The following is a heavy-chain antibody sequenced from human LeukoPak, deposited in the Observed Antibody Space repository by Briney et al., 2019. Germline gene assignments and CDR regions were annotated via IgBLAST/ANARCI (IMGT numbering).Heavy chain of an antibody. CDR3: AGGKYYYGSGSYYITGGYYFH. CDR2: IYYSGST. D-gene: IGHD3-10*01. J-gene: IGHJ4*02. Sequence: SETLSLTCAVSGGSISSSSYYWGWIRQPPGKGLEWIGSIYYSGSTYYNPSLKSRVTISVDTSKNQFSLKLSSVTAADTAVYYCAGGKYYYGSGSYYITGGYYFHWGQGTLVTVSS. V-gene: IGHV4-39*07. CDR1: GGSISSSSYY.